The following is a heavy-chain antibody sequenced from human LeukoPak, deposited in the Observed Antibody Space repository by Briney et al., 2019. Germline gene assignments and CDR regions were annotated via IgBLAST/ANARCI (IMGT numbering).Heavy chain of an antibody. V-gene: IGHV4-31*03. Sequence: SETLSLTCTVSGGSISSGGYYRSWIRQHPGKGLEWIGYIYYSGSTYYNPSLKSRVTISVDTSKHQFSLKLSSVTAADTAVYYCASLTTGILLLDYCGQGTLVTVSS. D-gene: IGHD4-17*01. J-gene: IGHJ4*02. CDR2: IYYSGST. CDR1: GGSISSGGYY. CDR3: ASLTTGILLLDY.